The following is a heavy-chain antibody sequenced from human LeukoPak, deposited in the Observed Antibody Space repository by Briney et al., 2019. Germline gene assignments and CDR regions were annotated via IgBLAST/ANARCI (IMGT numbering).Heavy chain of an antibody. CDR2: IIPIFGTA. Sequence: SVKVSCKASGGTFSSYAISWVRQAPGQGLEWMGGIIPIFGTANYAQKFQGRVTITADKSTSTAYMELSSLRSEDTAVYYCARDHAYYYGSGSFDYFDYWGQGTLVTVSS. CDR3: ARDHAYYYGSGSFDYFDY. CDR1: GGTFSSYA. D-gene: IGHD3-10*01. V-gene: IGHV1-69*06. J-gene: IGHJ4*02.